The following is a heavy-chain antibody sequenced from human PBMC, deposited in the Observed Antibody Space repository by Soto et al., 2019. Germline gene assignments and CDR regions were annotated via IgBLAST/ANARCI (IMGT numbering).Heavy chain of an antibody. Sequence: QVQLQQWGAGLLKPSETLSLTCAVYGGSYSGYYWSWIRQPPGKELEWIGEINHSGSTNYNPSLKSRVTISVDTSKNQFSLKLSSVTAADTAVYYCARAPNDCSGGSCYPYYFDYWGQGTLVTVSS. CDR2: INHSGST. V-gene: IGHV4-34*01. D-gene: IGHD2-15*01. CDR1: GGSYSGYY. J-gene: IGHJ4*02. CDR3: ARAPNDCSGGSCYPYYFDY.